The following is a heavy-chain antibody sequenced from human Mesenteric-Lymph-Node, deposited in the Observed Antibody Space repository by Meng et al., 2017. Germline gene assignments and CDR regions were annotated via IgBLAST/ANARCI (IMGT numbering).Heavy chain of an antibody. V-gene: IGHV3-30*15. CDR1: RFTFSSFD. J-gene: IGHJ3*02. CDR3: ARDELVGDTVGAFDI. D-gene: IGHD1-26*01. CDR2: ISHDGSYQ. Sequence: GGSLRLSCAASRFTFSSFDMHWVRQAPGKGREGLSFISHDGSYQYYADSVKGRITTSRDNSKNTLYLHMSNLRTDDTAVYYCARDELVGDTVGAFDIWGLGTMVTVSS.